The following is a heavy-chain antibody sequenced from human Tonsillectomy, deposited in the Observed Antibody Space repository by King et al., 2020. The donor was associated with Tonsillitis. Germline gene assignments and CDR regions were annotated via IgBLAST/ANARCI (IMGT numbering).Heavy chain of an antibody. Sequence: VQLVESGGGVVQPGRSLRLSCAASGFTFSSYAMHWCRQAPGKGLEWVAVISYDGSNKYYAESVKGRFTITRENSKNKQYLQMNSLRAEDTAVYYCAKDRGSGWYWGAFHIWGQGTMVTVSS. CDR3: AKDRGSGWYWGAFHI. V-gene: IGHV3-30-3*01. CDR2: ISYDGSNK. D-gene: IGHD6-19*01. CDR1: GFTFSSYA. J-gene: IGHJ3*02.